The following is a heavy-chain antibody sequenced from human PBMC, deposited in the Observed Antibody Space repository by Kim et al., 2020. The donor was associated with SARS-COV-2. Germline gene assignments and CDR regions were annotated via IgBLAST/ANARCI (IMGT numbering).Heavy chain of an antibody. D-gene: IGHD5-12*01. V-gene: IGHV4-34*01. CDR3: AGGLRSESDY. J-gene: IGHJ4*02. Sequence: TNYNPSLKSRVTISVDTSNNQFSLRLSSVTAADTAVYFCAGGLRSESDYWGQGTLVTVSS. CDR2: T.